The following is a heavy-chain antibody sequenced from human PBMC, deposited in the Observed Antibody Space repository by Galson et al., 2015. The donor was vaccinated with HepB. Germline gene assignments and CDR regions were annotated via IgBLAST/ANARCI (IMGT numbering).Heavy chain of an antibody. CDR1: GFTVSNYY. D-gene: IGHD3-16*02. V-gene: IGHV3-53*01. CDR2: LYGGGTT. CDR3: ARDYPLFDS. J-gene: IGHJ4*02. Sequence: SLRLSCAASGFTVSNYYMSWVRQTPEKGLEWVSLLYGGGTTYYADSVRGRLTISRDNSKNTLFLQMDSLRAEDSAVYYCARDYPLFDSWGQGTLVTVSS.